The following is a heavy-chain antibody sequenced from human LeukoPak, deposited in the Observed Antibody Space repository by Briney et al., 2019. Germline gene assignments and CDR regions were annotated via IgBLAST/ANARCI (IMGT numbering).Heavy chain of an antibody. CDR3: ATALNPYSSSWYLWFDY. CDR1: GYTLTELS. V-gene: IGHV1-24*01. Sequence: ASVTVSCKVSGYTLTELSMHWVRQAPGKGLEWMGGFDPEDGETIYAQRFQGRVTMTEDTSTDTAYMELSSLRSEDTAVYYCATALNPYSSSWYLWFDYWGQGTLVTVSS. J-gene: IGHJ4*02. CDR2: FDPEDGET. D-gene: IGHD6-13*01.